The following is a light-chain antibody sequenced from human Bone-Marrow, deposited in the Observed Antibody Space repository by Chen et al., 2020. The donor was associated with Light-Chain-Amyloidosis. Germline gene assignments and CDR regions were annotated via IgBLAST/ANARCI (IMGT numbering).Light chain of an antibody. CDR2: KAS. V-gene: IGKV1-5*03. J-gene: IGKJ2*01. CDR3: QQYNSYSYT. CDR1: HTIDKW. Sequence: DIQMTQSPSTLSASVGDRVTITCRASHTIDKWLAWYQQKPGKAPNLLIYKASTLECGVPSRFSGSGFGTEFTLTIDSLQPDDFATYYCQQYNSYSYTFGQGTKLELK.